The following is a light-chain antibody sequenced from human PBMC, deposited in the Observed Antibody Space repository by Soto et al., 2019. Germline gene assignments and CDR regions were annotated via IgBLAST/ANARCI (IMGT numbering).Light chain of an antibody. Sequence: EIVMTQSPATLSVSPGERATLSCRASQSVSSNLAWYQQKPGQAPRLLIYGASTMATGIPARFSGSGSGTEFTLTISSLQSEDFAVNYSQPYNNYTPITFDHVTLLEIK. J-gene: IGKJ5*01. CDR1: QSVSSN. CDR2: GAS. CDR3: QPYNNYTPIT. V-gene: IGKV3-15*01.